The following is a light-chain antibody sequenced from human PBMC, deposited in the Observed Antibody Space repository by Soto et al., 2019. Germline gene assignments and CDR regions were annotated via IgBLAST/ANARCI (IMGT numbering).Light chain of an antibody. Sequence: QSAPTQPASVSGSPGQSITISCTGTSSDVGGYNYVSWYQQHPGKAPKLMIYDVSNRPSGVSNRFSGSKSGNTASLTISGLQAEDEADYYCSSYTGSSTWVFGGWTKLTVL. J-gene: IGLJ3*02. V-gene: IGLV2-14*01. CDR3: SSYTGSSTWV. CDR1: SSDVGGYNY. CDR2: DVS.